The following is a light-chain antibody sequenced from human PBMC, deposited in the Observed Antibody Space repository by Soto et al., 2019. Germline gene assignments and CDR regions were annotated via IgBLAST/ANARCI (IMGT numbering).Light chain of an antibody. J-gene: IGKJ4*01. Sequence: EIVLTQSPGTLSLSPGERATLSCRASQSVSSNYLAWYQQKPGQAPRLLIYGAYTRAAGIPDMFSGSGSGTDFTLTISRLEPEDFAVYSCQQYGSSPSFGGGTKVEIK. V-gene: IGKV3-20*01. CDR2: GAY. CDR3: QQYGSSPS. CDR1: QSVSSNY.